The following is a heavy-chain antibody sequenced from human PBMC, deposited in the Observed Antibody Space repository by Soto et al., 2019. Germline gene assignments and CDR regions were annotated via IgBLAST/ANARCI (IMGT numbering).Heavy chain of an antibody. CDR2: VFYTGST. CDR1: GGSISSYH. J-gene: IGHJ5*02. CDR3: ARSYSGTFYGYDT. D-gene: IGHD1-26*01. Sequence: SETLSLTCTVSGGSISSYHWSWIRQSPGKGLEWIGYVFYTGSTKYNPALKRRVTISVDTSKNQFSLKLSSVSAADTGLYYCARSYSGTFYGYDTWGQGIRVIVSS. V-gene: IGHV4-59*01.